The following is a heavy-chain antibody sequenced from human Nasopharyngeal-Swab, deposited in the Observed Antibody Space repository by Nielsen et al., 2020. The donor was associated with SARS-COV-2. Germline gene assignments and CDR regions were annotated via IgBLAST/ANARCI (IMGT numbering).Heavy chain of an antibody. CDR1: GAFIRGHH. CDR3: AREEYYYDSSGNYYRAFDN. J-gene: IGHJ4*02. Sequence: SETLSLTCTVSGAFIRGHHWSWIRQPPGKGLEWIGYVSYSGITNYNPSLKSRVTISADSSKNQFSLELGSVTAADTAVYYCAREEYYYDSSGNYYRAFDNWGQGTRVSVSS. D-gene: IGHD3-22*01. CDR2: VSYSGIT. V-gene: IGHV4-59*11.